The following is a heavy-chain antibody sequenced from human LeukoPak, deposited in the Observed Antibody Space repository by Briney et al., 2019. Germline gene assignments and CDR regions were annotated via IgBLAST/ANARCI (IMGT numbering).Heavy chain of an antibody. Sequence: ASVKVSCKASGYTFTSYAMHWVRQAPGQRLEWMGWINAGNDNAKYSQNFQGRVTITRDTSASTAYMELSSLRSDDTAVYYCARDGPRDFWSGYLYYYMDVWGKGTTVTVSS. V-gene: IGHV1-3*01. J-gene: IGHJ6*03. CDR1: GYTFTSYA. CDR2: INAGNDNA. CDR3: ARDGPRDFWSGYLYYYMDV. D-gene: IGHD3-3*01.